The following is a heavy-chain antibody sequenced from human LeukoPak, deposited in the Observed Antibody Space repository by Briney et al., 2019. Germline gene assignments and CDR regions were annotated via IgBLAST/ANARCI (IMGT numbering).Heavy chain of an antibody. D-gene: IGHD6-19*01. Sequence: PSETLSLTCTVSGGSISSYYWSWIRQPAGKGLEWIGRIYTSGSTNYNPSLKSRVSISVDKSKNQFSLKLSSVTAADTAVYYCARDGRYSSGRFDYWGQGTLVTVSS. CDR1: GGSISSYY. V-gene: IGHV4-4*07. CDR3: ARDGRYSSGRFDY. CDR2: IYTSGST. J-gene: IGHJ4*02.